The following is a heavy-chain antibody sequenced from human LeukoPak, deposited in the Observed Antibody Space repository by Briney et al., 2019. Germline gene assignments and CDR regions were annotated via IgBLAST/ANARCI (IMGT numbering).Heavy chain of an antibody. D-gene: IGHD3-10*01. CDR3: ARDGDYGSGSYYPDY. Sequence: ASVKVSCKVSGYSLTELSMHWVRQAPGKGLEWMGGFDPEDGETIYAQKFQGRVTMTEDTSTDTAYMELSSLRSDDTAVYYCARDGDYGSGSYYPDYWGQGTLVTVSS. V-gene: IGHV1-24*01. CDR1: GYSLTELS. CDR2: FDPEDGET. J-gene: IGHJ4*02.